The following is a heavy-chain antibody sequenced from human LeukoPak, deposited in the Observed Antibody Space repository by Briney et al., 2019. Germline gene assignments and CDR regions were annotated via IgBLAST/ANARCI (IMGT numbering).Heavy chain of an antibody. CDR2: TSGSGGST. D-gene: IGHD3-10*01. CDR3: AKSPRSLLWFGELSQADY. CDR1: GFTFSSYA. V-gene: IGHV3-23*01. J-gene: IGHJ4*02. Sequence: GGSLRLSCAASGFTFSSYAMSWVRRAPGKGLEWVSATSGSGGSTYYADSVKGRFTISRDNSKNTLYLQMNSLRAEDTAVYYCAKSPRSLLWFGELSQADYWGQGTLVTVSS.